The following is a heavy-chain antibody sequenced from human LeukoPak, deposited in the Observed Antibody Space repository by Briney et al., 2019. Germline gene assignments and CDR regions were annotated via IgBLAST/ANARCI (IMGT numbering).Heavy chain of an antibody. D-gene: IGHD3-22*01. CDR2: ISHRGNT. CDR3: ARVPTYFYDSSGYYYFDH. Sequence: SEPLSLTCAVNGGSLSGYYWSWLRQSPGQGLEWIAEISHRGNTNYNPSLKRRVTISVDTSKNQFSLKLRSVTAADTAVYYCARVPTYFYDSSGYYYFDHWGQGTLVTVSS. J-gene: IGHJ4*02. CDR1: GGSLSGYY. V-gene: IGHV4-34*01.